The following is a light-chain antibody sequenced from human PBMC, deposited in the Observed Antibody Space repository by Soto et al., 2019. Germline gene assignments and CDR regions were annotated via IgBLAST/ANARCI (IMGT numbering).Light chain of an antibody. V-gene: IGKV4-1*01. CDR3: QQHYSTPRT. CDR1: QSILYNSNNKNY. J-gene: IGKJ1*01. Sequence: DIVMTQSPDSLAVSLGERATINCKSSQSILYNSNNKNYLAWYQQKPGQPPKLLISWASTRGSGVPDRFSGSGSGKDFTLTISSLQAEDVAVYYCQQHYSTPRTFGQGTKVEIK. CDR2: WAS.